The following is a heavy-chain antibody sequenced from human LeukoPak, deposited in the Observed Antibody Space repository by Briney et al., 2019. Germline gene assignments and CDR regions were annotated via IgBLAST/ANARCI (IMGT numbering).Heavy chain of an antibody. V-gene: IGHV3-21*01. D-gene: IGHD6-13*01. CDR1: GFTFSSYN. CDR2: ISSSSSFI. J-gene: IGHJ3*02. CDR3: ARDVLIAADGVIRLDAFDI. Sequence: GGSLRLSCAASGFTFSSYNMNWVRQTPGKGLEWVSSISSSSSFIYYADSVKGRFTISRDNAKNSLCLQMNSLRAEDTAVYYCARDVLIAADGVIRLDAFDIWGQGTVVTVSS.